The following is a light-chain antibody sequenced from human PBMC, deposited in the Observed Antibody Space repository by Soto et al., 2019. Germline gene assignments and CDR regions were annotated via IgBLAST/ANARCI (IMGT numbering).Light chain of an antibody. CDR2: STS. CDR3: QQYNKWPLT. CDR1: QSVSSN. V-gene: IGKV3-15*01. Sequence: EIVVTQSPATLSVSPGERATLSCRASQSVSSNLAWHQQKPGQAPRLLIYSTSTRATGIPARFSGSGSGTEFSLTISSLQSEDFAVYYCQQYNKWPLTFGGGTKVEIK. J-gene: IGKJ4*01.